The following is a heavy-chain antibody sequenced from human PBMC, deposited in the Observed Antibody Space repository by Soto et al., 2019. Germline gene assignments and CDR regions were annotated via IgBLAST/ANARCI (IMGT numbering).Heavy chain of an antibody. CDR3: AKDRSKWELYYFYY. CDR2: IIGCGGTT. V-gene: IGHV3-23*01. D-gene: IGHD1-26*01. J-gene: IGHJ4*02. CDR1: GFTLSSYA. Sequence: GGSLRLSCAASGFTLSSYAMSWVRQAPGKGLEWVSAIIGCGGTTYYADSVKGRLTISIDSSKNTLYLQMNSLRAEDTSVYYCAKDRSKWELYYFYYWGQGTLVTVSS.